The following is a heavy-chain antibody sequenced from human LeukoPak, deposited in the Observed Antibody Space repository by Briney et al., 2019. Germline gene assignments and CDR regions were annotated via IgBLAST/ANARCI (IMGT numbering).Heavy chain of an antibody. CDR1: GFTFSSYG. Sequence: GGSLRLSCAASGFTFSSYGMHWVRQAPGKGLEWVAVISYDGSNKYYADSVKGRFTISRDNSKNTLYLQMNSLRAEDTAVYYCAKDPYGFWSGIYGMDVWGQGTTVTVSS. CDR3: AKDPYGFWSGIYGMDV. V-gene: IGHV3-30*18. D-gene: IGHD3-3*01. CDR2: ISYDGSNK. J-gene: IGHJ6*02.